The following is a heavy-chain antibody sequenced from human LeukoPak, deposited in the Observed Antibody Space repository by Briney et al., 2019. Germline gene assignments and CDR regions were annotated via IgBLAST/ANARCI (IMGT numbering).Heavy chain of an antibody. Sequence: TGGSLRLSRATSGFSFSIRGMNWVRHRPGKGLEWVSYISPWSETIYYAESVKGRLTVSRDDAEKSLYLQMNTLSVEDTAVYYCARIDGPTVYTYYMDLWGKGTTVTVAS. CDR2: ISPWSETI. CDR3: ARIDGPTVYTYYMDL. D-gene: IGHD3-16*01. V-gene: IGHV3-48*04. J-gene: IGHJ6*03. CDR1: GFSFSIRG.